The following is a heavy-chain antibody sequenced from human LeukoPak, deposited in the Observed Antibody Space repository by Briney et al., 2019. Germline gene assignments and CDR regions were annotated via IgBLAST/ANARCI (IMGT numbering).Heavy chain of an antibody. J-gene: IGHJ3*02. V-gene: IGHV3-11*05. CDR2: ISTSGSYT. CDR3: AKEGYSGYYAFDI. CDR1: GFIFSDHY. D-gene: IGHD5-12*01. Sequence: GGSLRLSCAASGFIFSDHYMSWIRQAPGKGLEWVSYISTSGSYTNYADSVKGRFTISRDNAKNSLYLQMNSLRADDTAMYYCAKEGYSGYYAFDIWGQGTMVTVSS.